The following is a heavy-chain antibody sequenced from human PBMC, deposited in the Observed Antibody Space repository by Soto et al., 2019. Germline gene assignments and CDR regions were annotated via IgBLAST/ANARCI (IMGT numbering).Heavy chain of an antibody. CDR2: ISGSGGST. CDR1: GFTFSSYA. V-gene: IGHV3-23*01. CDR3: AKEKHDYSNYYYGMDV. J-gene: IGHJ6*02. D-gene: IGHD4-4*01. Sequence: GGSLRLSCAASGFTFSSYAMSWVRQAPGKGLEWVSAISGSGGSTYYADSVKGRFTISRDNSKNTLYLQMNSLRAEDTAVYYCAKEKHDYSNYYYGMDVWGQGTTVTVSS.